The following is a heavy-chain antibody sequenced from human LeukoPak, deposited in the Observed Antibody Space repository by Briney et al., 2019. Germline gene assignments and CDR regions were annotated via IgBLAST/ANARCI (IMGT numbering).Heavy chain of an antibody. CDR1: GGSISSSEYY. V-gene: IGHV4-39*01. Sequence: SETLSLTRTVSGGSISSSEYYWGRIRQPPGKGLEWIGSIYYSGSTDYNPSLKSRVTISVDTSKNQLSLRLSSVTAADTAVYYCARRQTPYYYDSSGYYFDYWGQGTLVTVSS. D-gene: IGHD3-22*01. CDR3: ARRQTPYYYDSSGYYFDY. J-gene: IGHJ4*02. CDR2: IYYSGST.